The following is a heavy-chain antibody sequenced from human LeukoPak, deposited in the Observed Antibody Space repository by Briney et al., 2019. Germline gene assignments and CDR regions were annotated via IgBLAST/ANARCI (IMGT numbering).Heavy chain of an antibody. CDR3: TTDTYYYDSSGYYFAXX. Sequence: GGSLRLSCAASGFTFSNAWMSWVRQAPGKGLEWVGRIKSKTDGGTTDYAAPVKGRFTISRDDSKNTLYLQMNSLKTEDTAVYYXTTDTYYYDSSGYYFAXXWGQGTLXT. CDR2: IKSKTDGGTT. D-gene: IGHD3-22*01. J-gene: IGHJ4*02. V-gene: IGHV3-15*01. CDR1: GFTFSNAW.